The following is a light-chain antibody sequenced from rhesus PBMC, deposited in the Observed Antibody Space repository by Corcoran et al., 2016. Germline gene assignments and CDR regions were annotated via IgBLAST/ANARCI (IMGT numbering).Light chain of an antibody. J-gene: IGLJ1*01. Sequence: QAAPTQSPSVSGSPGQSVTISCTRTSSDIGCYNRVSWYQQHPGKVPTLLLYDVNKRPSGVSDRVSGFKSVNTAFLTISGLQAEDEADYYCSSYSTTYTYIFGAGTRLTVL. CDR2: DVN. CDR3: SSYSTTYTYI. V-gene: IGLV2-13*03. CDR1: SSDIGCYNR.